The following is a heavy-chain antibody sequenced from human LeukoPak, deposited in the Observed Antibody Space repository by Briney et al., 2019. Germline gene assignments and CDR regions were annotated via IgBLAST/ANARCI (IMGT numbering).Heavy chain of an antibody. Sequence: SETLSLTCAVSGYSISSGYCWGWIRQPPGKGLEWIGSIYHSGSTYYNPSLKSRVTISVDTSKNQFSLKLSSVTAADTAVYYCARHGYGIVVVPAAIPDAFDIWGQGTMVTVSS. CDR3: ARHGYGIVVVPAAIPDAFDI. J-gene: IGHJ3*02. CDR2: IYHSGST. V-gene: IGHV4-38-2*01. CDR1: GYSISSGYC. D-gene: IGHD2-2*02.